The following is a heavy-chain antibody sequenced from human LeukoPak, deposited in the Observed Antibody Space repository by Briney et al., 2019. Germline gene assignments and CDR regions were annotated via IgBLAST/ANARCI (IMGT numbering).Heavy chain of an antibody. Sequence: SVKVSCKASGGTFSSYAISWVRQAPGQGLEWMGRIIPIFGTANYAQKFQGRVTITTDESTSTAYMELNSLRSEDTAVYYCARDEAATGAFDIWGQGTMVTVSS. CDR1: GGTFSSYA. J-gene: IGHJ3*02. CDR2: IIPIFGTA. V-gene: IGHV1-69*05. CDR3: ARDEAATGAFDI. D-gene: IGHD6-25*01.